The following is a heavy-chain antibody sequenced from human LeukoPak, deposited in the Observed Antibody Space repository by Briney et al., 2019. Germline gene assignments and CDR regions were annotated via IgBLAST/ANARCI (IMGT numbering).Heavy chain of an antibody. CDR3: ARGRAGGGGWYFDL. CDR1: GFTFSDYY. Sequence: GGSLRLSCAASGFTFSDYYMSWIRQAPGKGLEWVSYISSSSSYTNYADSVKGRFTISRDNAKNSLYLQMNSLRAEDTAVYYCARGRAGGGGWYFDLWGRGTLVTVSS. CDR2: ISSSSSYT. D-gene: IGHD3-16*01. J-gene: IGHJ2*01. V-gene: IGHV3-11*05.